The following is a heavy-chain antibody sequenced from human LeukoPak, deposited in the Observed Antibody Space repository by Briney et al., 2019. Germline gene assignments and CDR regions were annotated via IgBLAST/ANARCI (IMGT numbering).Heavy chain of an antibody. CDR2: INPNSGGT. J-gene: IGHJ4*02. D-gene: IGHD2-2*01. CDR1: GYTFTSYY. V-gene: IGHV1-2*02. CDR3: ARGRCSSTSCYVNFDY. Sequence: ASVKVSCKASGYTFTSYYMHWVRQAPGQGLEWMGWINPNSGGTNYAQKFQGRVTMTRDTSISTAYMELSRLRSDDTAVYYCARGRCSSTSCYVNFDYWGQGTLVTVSS.